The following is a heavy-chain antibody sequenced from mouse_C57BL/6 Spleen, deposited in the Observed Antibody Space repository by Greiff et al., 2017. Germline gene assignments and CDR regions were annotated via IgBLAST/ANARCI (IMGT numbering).Heavy chain of an antibody. J-gene: IGHJ3*01. V-gene: IGHV10-3*01. Sequence: EVQLVESGGGLVQPKGSLKLSCAASGFTFNTYAMHWVRQAPGKGLEWVARIRSKRSNYATYYADSVTDRFTISRDDSQSMLYLQMNNLKTEDTAMYYCGREYWDLPWFAYWGQGTLGTVSA. CDR2: IRSKRSNYAT. CDR3: GREYWDLPWFAY. CDR1: GFTFNTYA. D-gene: IGHD4-1*01.